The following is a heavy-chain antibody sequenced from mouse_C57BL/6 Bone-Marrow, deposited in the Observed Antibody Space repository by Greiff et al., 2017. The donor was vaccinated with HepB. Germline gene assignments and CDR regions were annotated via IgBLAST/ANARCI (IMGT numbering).Heavy chain of an antibody. V-gene: IGHV1-69*01. CDR2: IDPSDSYT. J-gene: IGHJ4*01. CDR3: ARSIYYGYGWDAMDY. CDR1: GYTFTSYW. Sequence: QVQLQQPGAELVMPGASVKLSCKASGYTFTSYWMHWVKQRPGQGLEWIGEIDPSDSYTNYNQKFKGKSTLTVDKSSSTAYMQLSSLTSEDSAVYYCARSIYYGYGWDAMDYWGQGTSVTVSS. D-gene: IGHD2-2*01.